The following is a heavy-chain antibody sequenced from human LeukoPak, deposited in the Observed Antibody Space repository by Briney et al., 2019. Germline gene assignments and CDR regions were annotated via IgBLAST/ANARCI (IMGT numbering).Heavy chain of an antibody. Sequence: RGCLRLSCAAPGFTSTSYWTYWVRRGPGEGRVWVSRINSDGSSTRHADPVKGRFTISRDSAKNTVYLEMNSLRAEDTAVYFCARDRDGPDYWGQGTLVTVSS. CDR2: INSDGSST. J-gene: IGHJ4*02. D-gene: IGHD5-24*01. CDR1: GFTSTSYW. CDR3: ARDRDGPDY. V-gene: IGHV3-74*01.